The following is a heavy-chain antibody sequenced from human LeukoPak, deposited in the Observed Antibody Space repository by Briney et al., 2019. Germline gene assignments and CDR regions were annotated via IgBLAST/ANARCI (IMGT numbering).Heavy chain of an antibody. Sequence: GGSLRLSCAASGFTFSSYAMSWVRQAPGKGLEWVSAISGSGGSIYYADSVKGRFTISRDNSKNTLYLQMNSLRAEDTAVYYCAKDSTIAPAGNYFDYWGQGTLVTVSS. J-gene: IGHJ4*02. D-gene: IGHD3-10*01. CDR1: GFTFSSYA. CDR2: ISGSGGSI. CDR3: AKDSTIAPAGNYFDY. V-gene: IGHV3-23*01.